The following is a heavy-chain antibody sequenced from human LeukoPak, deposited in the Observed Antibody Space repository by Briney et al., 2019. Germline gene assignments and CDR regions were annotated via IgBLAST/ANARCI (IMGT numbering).Heavy chain of an antibody. J-gene: IGHJ4*02. D-gene: IGHD4-17*01. CDR2: IYYSGST. CDR3: ARGVTTANY. CDR1: GGSISSYY. Sequence: TLSLTCTVSGGSISSYYWSWIRQPPGKGLEWIGYIYYSGSTNYNPSLKSRVTISLDTSKNQFSLKLTSVTAADTAVYFCARGVTTANYWGQGTLVTVSS. V-gene: IGHV4-59*01.